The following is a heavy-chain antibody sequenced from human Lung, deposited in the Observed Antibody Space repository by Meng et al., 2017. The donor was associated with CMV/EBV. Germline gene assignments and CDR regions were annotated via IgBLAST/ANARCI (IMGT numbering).Heavy chain of an antibody. CDR2: TYDRSRWYN. CDR1: GDSVSSNSAA. CDR3: ARVYSSSSPWFDP. D-gene: IGHD6-6*01. V-gene: IGHV6-1*01. Sequence: GDSVSSNSAARNWVRQSPSRGLEWLGRTYDRSRWYNDYAVSVKSGITISPDTAKNQFTLQMNSVTPEDTAVYYCARVYSSSSPWFDPWGQGTLVTVSS. J-gene: IGHJ5*02.